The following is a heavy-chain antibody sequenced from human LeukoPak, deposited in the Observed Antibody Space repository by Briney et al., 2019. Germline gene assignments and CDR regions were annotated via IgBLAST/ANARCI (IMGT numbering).Heavy chain of an antibody. CDR2: INPNSGGT. Sequence: ASAKVSCKASGYTFTGYYMHWVRQAPGQGLEWMGWINPNSGGTNYAQKLQGRVTMTRDTSISTAYMELSRLRSDDTAVYYCARVPRIAAARPYFDYWGQGTLVTVSS. V-gene: IGHV1-2*02. D-gene: IGHD6-13*01. J-gene: IGHJ4*02. CDR1: GYTFTGYY. CDR3: ARVPRIAAARPYFDY.